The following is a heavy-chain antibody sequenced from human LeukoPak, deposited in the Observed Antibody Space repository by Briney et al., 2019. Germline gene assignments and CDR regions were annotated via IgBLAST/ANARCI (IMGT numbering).Heavy chain of an antibody. V-gene: IGHV3-13*01. Sequence: GGSLRLSCAASGFTFSSYDVHWVRQATGKGLEWVSAIGTAGDTYYPGSVKGRFTISRENAKNSLYLQMNSLRAGDTAVYYCARGRGCSSTSCYDYYGMDVWGQGTTVTVSS. CDR1: GFTFSSYD. D-gene: IGHD2-2*01. J-gene: IGHJ6*02. CDR3: ARGRGCSSTSCYDYYGMDV. CDR2: IGTAGDT.